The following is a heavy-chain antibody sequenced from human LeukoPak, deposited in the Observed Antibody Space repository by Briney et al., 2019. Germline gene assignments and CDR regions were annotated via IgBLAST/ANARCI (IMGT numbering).Heavy chain of an antibody. V-gene: IGHV1-24*01. CDR3: AAAYSSSFHPYYYYGMDV. CDR1: GYTLTELS. J-gene: IGHJ6*02. CDR2: FDPEDGET. D-gene: IGHD6-6*01. Sequence: ASVKVSCKVSGYTLTELSMHWVRQAPGKGLEWMGGFDPEDGETIYAQKFQGRVTMTDDTSTDTAYMELSSLRSEDTAVYYCAAAYSSSFHPYYYYGMDVWGQGTTVTASS.